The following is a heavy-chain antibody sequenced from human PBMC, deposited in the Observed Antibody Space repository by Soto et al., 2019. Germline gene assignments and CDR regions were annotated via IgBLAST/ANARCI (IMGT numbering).Heavy chain of an antibody. Sequence: XGSLGLSCAASGFTFSSYSMSWVRQAPGKGLEWVSGFRSSGDDGTTYYADSVKGRFTVSRDNSRNTVYLQMNSLRAEDTAVYYCARLPYSNLLGGLDPWGRGTLVTVSS. CDR2: FRSSGDDGTT. CDR1: GFTFSSYS. CDR3: ARLPYSNLLGGLDP. D-gene: IGHD6-13*01. V-gene: IGHV3-23*01. J-gene: IGHJ5*02.